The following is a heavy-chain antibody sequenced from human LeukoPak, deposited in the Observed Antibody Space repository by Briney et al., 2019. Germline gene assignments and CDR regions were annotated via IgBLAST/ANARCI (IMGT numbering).Heavy chain of an antibody. D-gene: IGHD3-9*01. CDR2: IYPGDSDT. Sequence: GESLKISCKGSGYSFTSYWIGWVRQMPGKGLEWMGIIYPGDSDTRYSPSFQGQVTISADKSISTDYLQWSSLKASDTAMYYCARPRRYFDWLFDAFDIWGQGTMVTVSS. CDR1: GYSFTSYW. CDR3: ARPRRYFDWLFDAFDI. V-gene: IGHV5-51*01. J-gene: IGHJ3*02.